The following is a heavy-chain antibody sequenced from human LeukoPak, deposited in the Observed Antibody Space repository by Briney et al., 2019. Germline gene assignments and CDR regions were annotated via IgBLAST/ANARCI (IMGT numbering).Heavy chain of an antibody. CDR3: ARDYDSSGYSDAFDI. CDR2: TNWNGGST. D-gene: IGHD3-22*01. CDR1: GFTFDDYG. V-gene: IGHV3-20*04. Sequence: GGSLRLSCAASGFTFDDYGMSWVRQAPGKGLEWVSGTNWNGGSTGYADSVKGRFTISRDNAKNSLYLQMNSLRAEDTALYYCARDYDSSGYSDAFDIWGQGTMVTVSS. J-gene: IGHJ3*02.